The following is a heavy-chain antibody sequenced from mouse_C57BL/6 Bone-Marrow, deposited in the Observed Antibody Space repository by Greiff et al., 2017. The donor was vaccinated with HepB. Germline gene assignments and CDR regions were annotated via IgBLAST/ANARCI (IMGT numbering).Heavy chain of an antibody. Sequence: EVQLQQSGPELVKPGASVKIPCKASGYTFTDYNMDWVKQSHGKSLEWIGDINPNNGGTIYNQKFKGKATLTVDKSSSTAYMELRSLTSEDTAVYYCARRGSYGSSSYYFDYWGQGTTLTVSS. CDR2: INPNNGGT. J-gene: IGHJ2*01. CDR1: GYTFTDYN. V-gene: IGHV1-18*01. CDR3: ARRGSYGSSSYYFDY. D-gene: IGHD1-1*01.